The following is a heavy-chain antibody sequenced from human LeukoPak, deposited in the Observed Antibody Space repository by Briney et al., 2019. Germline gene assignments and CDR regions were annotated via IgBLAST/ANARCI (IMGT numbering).Heavy chain of an antibody. J-gene: IGHJ4*02. D-gene: IGHD3-22*01. CDR1: GGSFSGYY. CDR2: INHSRST. Sequence: SETLSLTCAVYGGSFSGYYWSWIRQPPGKGLEWIGEINHSRSTNYNPSLKSRVTISVDTSKNQFSLKLSSVTAADTAVYYCARGKYYYDSSGYYRRPYFDYWGQGTLVTVSS. CDR3: ARGKYYYDSSGYYRRPYFDY. V-gene: IGHV4-34*01.